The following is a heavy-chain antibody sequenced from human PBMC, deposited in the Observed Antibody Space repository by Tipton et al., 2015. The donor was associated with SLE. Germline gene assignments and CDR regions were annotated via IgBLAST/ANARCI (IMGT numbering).Heavy chain of an antibody. CDR1: GSSISSGTYY. Sequence: TLSLTCTVSGSSISSGTYYWNWIRQPAGKGLEWIGRIFANGSTSHNPSLKSRVTMSLDTSQNQFSLKMTSVTAADTAVYFCARVREGHNYDFDNWGQGTLVTVSS. CDR3: ARVREGHNYDFDN. D-gene: IGHD5-24*01. J-gene: IGHJ4*02. V-gene: IGHV4-61*02. CDR2: IFANGST.